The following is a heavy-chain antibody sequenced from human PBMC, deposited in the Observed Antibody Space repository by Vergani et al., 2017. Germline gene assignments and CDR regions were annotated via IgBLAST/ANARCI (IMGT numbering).Heavy chain of an antibody. CDR2: ISSNGGST. J-gene: IGHJ5*02. Sequence: EVQLVESGGGLVQPGGSLRLSCSASGFTFSSYAMHWVRQAPGKGLEYVSAISSNGGSTYYADSVQGRFTISRDNSKNTLYLQMSSLRAEDTAVYYCVIEYSSSSENWFDPWGQGTLVTVSS. CDR3: VIEYSSSSENWFDP. CDR1: GFTFSSYA. V-gene: IGHV3-64D*06. D-gene: IGHD6-6*01.